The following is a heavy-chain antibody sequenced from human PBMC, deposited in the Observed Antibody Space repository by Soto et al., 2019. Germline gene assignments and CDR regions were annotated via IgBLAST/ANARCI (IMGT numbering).Heavy chain of an antibody. J-gene: IGHJ6*02. CDR2: IKQDGSEK. Sequence: GGSLRLSCAASGFTFSSYWMSWVRQAPGKGLEWVANIKQDGSEKYYVDSVKGRFTISRDNAKNSLYLQMNSLRAEDTAVYYCARVYYDFWSGYYSPGMDVWGQGTTVTVSS. CDR1: GFTFSSYW. CDR3: ARVYYDFWSGYYSPGMDV. V-gene: IGHV3-7*05. D-gene: IGHD3-3*01.